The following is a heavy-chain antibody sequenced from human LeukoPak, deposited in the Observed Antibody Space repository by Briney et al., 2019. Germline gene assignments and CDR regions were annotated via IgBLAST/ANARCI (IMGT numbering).Heavy chain of an antibody. V-gene: IGHV3-33*01. Sequence: GGPLRLSCAASGFTFSSYGMHWVRQAPGKGLEWVAVIWYDGSNKYYADSVKGRFTISRDNSKNTLYLQMNSLRAEDTAVYYCARSNDYGDGAPDYWGQGTLVTVSS. CDR1: GFTFSSYG. CDR2: IWYDGSNK. D-gene: IGHD4-17*01. J-gene: IGHJ4*02. CDR3: ARSNDYGDGAPDY.